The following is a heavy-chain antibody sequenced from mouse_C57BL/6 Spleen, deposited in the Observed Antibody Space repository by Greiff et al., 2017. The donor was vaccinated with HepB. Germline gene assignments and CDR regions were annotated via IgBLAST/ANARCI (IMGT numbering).Heavy chain of an antibody. CDR3: ASRSNYEDY. Sequence: QVQLQQPGAELVKPGASVKLSCKASGYTFTSYWMQWVKQRPGQGLEWIGEIDPSDSYTNYNQKFKGKATLTVDTSSSTAYMQLSSLTSEDSAVYYCASRSNYEDYWGQGTSVTVSS. J-gene: IGHJ4*01. CDR2: IDPSDSYT. V-gene: IGHV1-50*01. CDR1: GYTFTSYW. D-gene: IGHD2-5*01.